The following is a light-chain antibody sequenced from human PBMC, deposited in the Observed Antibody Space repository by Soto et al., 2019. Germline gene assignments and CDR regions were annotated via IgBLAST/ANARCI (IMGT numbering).Light chain of an antibody. CDR1: TGTVTSGHY. Sequence: QAVVTQGPSLTVSPGGTVTLACDSSTGTVTSGHYPYWFQQKPGQAPRTLIYDTNNKHSWTPARFSGSLLGGKATLTLSGAQPEDEAEYYCLLSYSGAWVFGGGTKLTVL. CDR2: DTN. V-gene: IGLV7-46*01. CDR3: LLSYSGAWV. J-gene: IGLJ3*02.